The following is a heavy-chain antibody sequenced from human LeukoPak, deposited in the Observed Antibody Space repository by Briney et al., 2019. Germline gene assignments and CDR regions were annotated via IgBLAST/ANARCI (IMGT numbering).Heavy chain of an antibody. J-gene: IGHJ4*02. V-gene: IGHV3-21*01. CDR2: ISRSGTNI. CDR1: GFTFSSYS. CDR3: ARDRGGSEKHWFDY. D-gene: IGHD3-10*01. Sequence: PGGSLRLSCAASGFTFSSYSLNWVRQTPGKGLEWVSSISRSGTNIYYADSVKGRFTVSIDDANNSVHLQMNSLRAEDTAVYFCARDRGGSEKHWFDYWGQGTLVTVFS.